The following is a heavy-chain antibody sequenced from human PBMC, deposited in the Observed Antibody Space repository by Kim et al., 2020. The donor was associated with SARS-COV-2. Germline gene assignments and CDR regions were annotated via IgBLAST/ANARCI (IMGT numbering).Heavy chain of an antibody. V-gene: IGHV1-3*01. Sequence: YSQKFQGRVTIARDTSASTAYMELKSLTAEDTAVYYCARNIVATTTFDYWGQGTLVTVSS. D-gene: IGHD5-12*01. J-gene: IGHJ4*02. CDR3: ARNIVATTTFDY.